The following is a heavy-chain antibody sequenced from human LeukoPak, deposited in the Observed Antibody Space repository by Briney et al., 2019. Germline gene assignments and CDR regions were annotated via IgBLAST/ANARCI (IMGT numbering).Heavy chain of an antibody. V-gene: IGHV4-39*01. CDR1: GGSISSSSNY. D-gene: IGHD3-22*01. CDR2: IYYSGST. Sequence: SETLSLTCTVSGGSISSSSNYWGWIRQPPGKGLEWIGSIYYSGSTYYNPSLKSRVTISVDTSKNQFSLKLSSVTAADTAVYYCARGFYYDSSGYYGYWGQGTLVTVSS. J-gene: IGHJ4*02. CDR3: ARGFYYDSSGYYGY.